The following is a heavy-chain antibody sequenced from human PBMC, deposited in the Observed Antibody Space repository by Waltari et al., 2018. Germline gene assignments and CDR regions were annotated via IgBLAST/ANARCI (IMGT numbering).Heavy chain of an antibody. CDR3: ARPQRERWRAFDD. J-gene: IGHJ4*02. D-gene: IGHD6-19*01. V-gene: IGHV3-7*01. CDR2: IKEDGSEK. Sequence: EVQLVESGGGLVQPGGSLTLSGRASGFPCVVSWMSWVRQAPGKGLEWVASIKEDGSEKYYVDSVKRRFIISRDNAKNSLLLQLSGLRVEDTAVYYCARPQRERWRAFDDWGQGTPVTVSS. CDR1: GFPCVVSW.